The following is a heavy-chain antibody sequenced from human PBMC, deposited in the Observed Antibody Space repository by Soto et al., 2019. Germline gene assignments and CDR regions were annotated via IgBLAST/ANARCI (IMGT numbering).Heavy chain of an antibody. CDR2: MNPNSGNT. J-gene: IGHJ4*02. CDR3: ARGDRTGVLRYFDWYPN. CDR1: GYTFTSYD. Sequence: ASVKVSCKASGYTFTSYDINWVRQATGQGLEWMGWMNPNSGNTGYAQKFQGRVTMTRNTSISTAYMELSSLRSEGTAVYYCARGDRTGVLRYFDWYPNWGQGTLVTVSS. V-gene: IGHV1-8*01. D-gene: IGHD3-9*01.